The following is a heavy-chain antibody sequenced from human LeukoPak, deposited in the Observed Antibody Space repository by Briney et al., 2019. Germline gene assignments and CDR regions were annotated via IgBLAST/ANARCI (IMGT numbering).Heavy chain of an antibody. V-gene: IGHV3-15*01. CDR2: ITSKTAGGTT. CDR1: GFMLSDAW. D-gene: IGHD4/OR15-4a*01. CDR3: TPHPTTMVTPD. Sequence: PGGSLRLSCAAAGFMLSDAWMTWVRQAPGKGLEWVGRITSKTAGGTTEYAAPVKGRFTISRDDSKSTLYLQMNSLKTEDTAVYYCTPHPTTMVTPDWGQGTLVTVSS. J-gene: IGHJ4*02.